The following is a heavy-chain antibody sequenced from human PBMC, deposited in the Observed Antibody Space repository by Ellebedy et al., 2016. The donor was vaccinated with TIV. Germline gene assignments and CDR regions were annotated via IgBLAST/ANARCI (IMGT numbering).Heavy chain of an antibody. V-gene: IGHV3-30*04. J-gene: IGHJ6*02. Sequence: GGSLRLXXAASGFTFSSYAMHWVRQAPGKGLEWVAVISYDGSNKYYADSVKGRFTISRDNSKNTLYLQMNSLRAEDTAVYYCVKLVGWGSPDYYYYGMDVWGQGTTVTVSS. CDR3: VKLVGWGSPDYYYYGMDV. D-gene: IGHD3-16*01. CDR2: ISYDGSNK. CDR1: GFTFSSYA.